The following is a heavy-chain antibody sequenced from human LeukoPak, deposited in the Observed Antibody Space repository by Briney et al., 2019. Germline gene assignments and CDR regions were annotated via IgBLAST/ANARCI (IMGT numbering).Heavy chain of an antibody. CDR1: GFTFSNYE. J-gene: IGHJ6*03. CDR2: ISSSGSTI. D-gene: IGHD5-12*01. CDR3: AASGYDYDYYYYMDV. Sequence: GGSLRLSCAAPGFTFSNYEMNWVRQAPGKGLEWVSYISSSGSTIYYADSVKGRFTISRDNAKNSLYLQMHSLRAEDTAVYYCAASGYDYDYYYYMDVWGKGTTVTISS. V-gene: IGHV3-48*03.